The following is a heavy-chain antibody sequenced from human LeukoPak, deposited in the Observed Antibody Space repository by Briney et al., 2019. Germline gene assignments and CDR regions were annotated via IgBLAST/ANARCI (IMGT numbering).Heavy chain of an antibody. D-gene: IGHD2-15*01. CDR1: GDSVSSNSAA. V-gene: IGHV6-1*01. CDR2: PCQRSKWYN. CDR3: AREDCSGGSCYGGFDC. J-gene: IGHJ4*02. Sequence: SPTLSLTCAISGDSVSSNSAAWNWIRQSPSRGLEWLGSPCQRSKWYNDYALSVKSRITINPDTSKNQFSLQLNSVTPEDTAVYYCAREDCSGGSCYGGFDCWGQGTLVTVSS.